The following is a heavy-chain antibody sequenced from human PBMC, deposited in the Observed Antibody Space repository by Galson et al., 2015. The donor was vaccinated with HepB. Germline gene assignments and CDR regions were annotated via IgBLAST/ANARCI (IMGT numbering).Heavy chain of an antibody. CDR3: ARDLESRCWKTRVYTSCSFYYYMDV. D-gene: IGHD2-2*01. V-gene: IGHV1-69*01. CDR2: IIPIFGTA. J-gene: IGHJ6*03. CDR1: GGTFSSYT. Sequence: SCKASGGTFSSYTISWVRQAPGQGLEWMGGIIPIFGTANYAQKFQGRVTITADESTSTAYMELSSLRSEDTAVYYCARDLESRCWKTRVYTSCSFYYYMDVWGKGTTVTVSS.